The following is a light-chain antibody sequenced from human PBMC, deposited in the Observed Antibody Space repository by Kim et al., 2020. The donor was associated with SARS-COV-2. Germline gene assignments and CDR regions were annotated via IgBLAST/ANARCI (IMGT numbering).Light chain of an antibody. CDR1: STNIRPNND. CDR3: QSYDNSLNSYV. Sequence: TISFTGSSTNIRPNNDVHCYRHLPGRAPQLFLYGSPNRPSGVPDRFVVSKSGSAASLAIIGLPAEDEAAYYCQSYDNSLNSYVFGTGTKVTVL. J-gene: IGLJ1*01. CDR2: GSP. V-gene: IGLV1-40*01.